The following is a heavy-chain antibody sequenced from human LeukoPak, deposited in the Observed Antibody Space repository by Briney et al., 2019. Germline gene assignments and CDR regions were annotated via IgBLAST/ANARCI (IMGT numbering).Heavy chain of an antibody. CDR3: ARDAPMRTNYYALDV. D-gene: IGHD2-2*01. CDR1: GFTFSSYS. Sequence: GGSLRLSCAASGFTFSSYSMNWVRQAPGKGLEWVANIKQDGSERYYVDSVTGRFTISRDNAKNSLYLQMNSLRAEDTAVYYCARDAPMRTNYYALDVWGQGTTVTVSS. V-gene: IGHV3-7*01. CDR2: IKQDGSER. J-gene: IGHJ6*02.